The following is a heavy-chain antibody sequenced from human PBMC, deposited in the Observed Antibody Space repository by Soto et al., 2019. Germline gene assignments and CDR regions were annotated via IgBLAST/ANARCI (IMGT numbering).Heavy chain of an antibody. Sequence: QVQLVQSGAEVKKPGASVKVSCKASGYTFTSYGISWVRQAPGQGLEWMGWISAHNGNTNYAQKLQGRVTMTTDTSTSTAYMELRSLRSDDTAVYYCARDRVSGYYGDQEYFQHWGQGTLVTVSS. V-gene: IGHV1-18*01. CDR1: GYTFTSYG. CDR2: ISAHNGNT. D-gene: IGHD4-17*01. J-gene: IGHJ1*01. CDR3: ARDRVSGYYGDQEYFQH.